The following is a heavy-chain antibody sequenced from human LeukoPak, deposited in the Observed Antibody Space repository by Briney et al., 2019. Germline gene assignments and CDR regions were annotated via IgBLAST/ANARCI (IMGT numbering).Heavy chain of an antibody. Sequence: SETLSLTCAVSGYSISSGYYWGWIRQPPGKGLEWIGSIYHSGSTYYNPSLKSRVTISVDTSKNQFSLKLSSVTAADTAVYYCARVTHYGSGSYYSPYGMDVWGKGTTVTVSS. CDR3: ARVTHYGSGSYYSPYGMDV. CDR1: GYSISSGYY. V-gene: IGHV4-38-2*01. CDR2: IYHSGST. D-gene: IGHD3-10*01. J-gene: IGHJ6*04.